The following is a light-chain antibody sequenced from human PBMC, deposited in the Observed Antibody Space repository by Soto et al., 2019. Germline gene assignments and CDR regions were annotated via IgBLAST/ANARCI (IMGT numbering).Light chain of an antibody. CDR3: MQRIQLPWA. CDR2: EVS. CDR1: QSLLHSDGKTY. J-gene: IGKJ1*01. V-gene: IGKV2D-29*01. Sequence: DIVMTQTPLSLSVTPGQPASISCKSSQSLLHSDGKTYLYWYLQKPSQPPQLLIYEVSNRCSGVPDRFSGSWSGTDFTLKISRVEAEDVGVYYCMQRIQLPWAFGQGTKVEIK.